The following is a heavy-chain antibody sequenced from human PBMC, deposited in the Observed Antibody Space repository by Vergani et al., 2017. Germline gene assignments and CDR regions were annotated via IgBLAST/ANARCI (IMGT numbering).Heavy chain of an antibody. Sequence: QLQLQESGPGLVKPSETLSLTCTVSGGSISSSSYYWGWIRQPPGKGLEWIGSIYYSGSTYYNPSLKSRVTISVDTSKDQFSLKLSSVTATDTAVYYCARPGVRRSGVVPAAIGGWVACDIWGQGTMVTVSS. V-gene: IGHV4-39*01. J-gene: IGHJ3*02. CDR3: ARPGVRRSGVVPAAIGGWVACDI. CDR2: IYYSGST. CDR1: GGSISSSSYY. D-gene: IGHD2-2*02.